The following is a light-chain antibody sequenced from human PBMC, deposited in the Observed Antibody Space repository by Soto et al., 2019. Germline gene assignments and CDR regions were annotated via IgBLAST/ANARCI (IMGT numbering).Light chain of an antibody. Sequence: QSVLTQPPSASGTPGQRVTISCSGSSSNVGSNTVSWYQQLPGTAPKVLIYSDDQRPSGVPDRFSGSRSGSSASLAISGLQSGDEAEYYCASWEDSLNGWVIGGGTKLTVL. V-gene: IGLV1-44*01. J-gene: IGLJ3*02. CDR1: SSNVGSNT. CDR2: SDD. CDR3: ASWEDSLNGWV.